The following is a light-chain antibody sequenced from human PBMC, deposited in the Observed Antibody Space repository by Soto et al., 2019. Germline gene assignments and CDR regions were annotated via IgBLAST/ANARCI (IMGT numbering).Light chain of an antibody. V-gene: IGLV2-14*03. CDR2: DVT. CDR1: SSDVGGFNY. CDR3: NSYTSSSTYV. J-gene: IGLJ1*01. Sequence: QCVLTRPASVSGAAGEGITISCTGTSSDVGGFNYVSWYQQHPGKAPKLMIYDVTNRPSGVSYRFSGSKSGNTASLTISGLQAEDEADYYCNSYTSSSTYVFGTGTKVTVL.